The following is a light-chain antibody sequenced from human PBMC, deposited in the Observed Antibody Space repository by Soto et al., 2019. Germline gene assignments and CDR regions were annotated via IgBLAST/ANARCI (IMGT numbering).Light chain of an antibody. CDR1: QSIRSW. CDR3: QHDHSFPFT. V-gene: IGKV1-12*01. J-gene: IGKJ3*01. CDR2: AAS. Sequence: DIWMTQSPSSVSASVGDRVTITCRASQSIRSWLAWYQQKPGKAPQLLIYAASSLQSGVPSRFSGSGSGTDFTLTISSLQPEDFATYYCQHDHSFPFTFGPGNKVDFK.